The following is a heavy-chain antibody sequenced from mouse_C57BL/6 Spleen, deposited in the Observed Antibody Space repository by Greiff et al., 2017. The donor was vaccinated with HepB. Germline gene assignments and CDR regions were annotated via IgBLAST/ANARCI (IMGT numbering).Heavy chain of an antibody. CDR3: ARENYSNYVLTY. Sequence: QVQLQQSGPELVKPGASVKISCKASGYAFSSSWMNWVKQRPGKGLEWIGRIYPGDGDTNYNGKFKGKATLTADKSSSTAYMQLSSLTSEDSAVYCCARENYSNYVLTYWGQGTLVTVSA. V-gene: IGHV1-82*01. J-gene: IGHJ3*01. D-gene: IGHD2-5*01. CDR1: GYAFSSSW. CDR2: IYPGDGDT.